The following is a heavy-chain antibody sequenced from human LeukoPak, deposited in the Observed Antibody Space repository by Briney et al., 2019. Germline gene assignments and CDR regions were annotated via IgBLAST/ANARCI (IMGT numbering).Heavy chain of an antibody. D-gene: IGHD6-19*01. CDR3: ARDLRAGIAVAGPLDW. V-gene: IGHV3-30*02. CDR1: GFTFSSYG. Sequence: GGSLRLSCAASGFTFSSYGMHWVRQAPGKGLEWVAFIRYDGSNKYYADSVKGRFTISRDNSKNTLYLQMNSLRAEDTAVYYYARDLRAGIAVAGPLDWWGQGTLVTVSS. J-gene: IGHJ4*02. CDR2: IRYDGSNK.